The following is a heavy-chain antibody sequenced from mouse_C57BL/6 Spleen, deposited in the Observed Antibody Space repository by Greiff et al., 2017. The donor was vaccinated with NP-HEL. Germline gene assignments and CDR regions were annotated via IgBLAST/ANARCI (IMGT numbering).Heavy chain of an antibody. J-gene: IGHJ1*03. CDR2: IDPEDGDT. V-gene: IGHV14-1*01. CDR1: GFNIKDYY. Sequence: EVKLQESGAELVRPGASVKLSCTASGFNIKDYYMHWVKQRPEQGLEWIGRIDPEDGDTEYAPKFQGKATMTADTSSNTAYLQLSSLTSEDTAVYYCTPITTVRSYWYFDVWGTGTTVTVSS. D-gene: IGHD1-1*01. CDR3: TPITTVRSYWYFDV.